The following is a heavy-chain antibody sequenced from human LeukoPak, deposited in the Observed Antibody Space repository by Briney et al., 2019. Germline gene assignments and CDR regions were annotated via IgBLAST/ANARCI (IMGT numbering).Heavy chain of an antibody. Sequence: PGGSLRLSCAASGFTFSSYAMHWVRQAPGKGLEWVAVISYDGSNKYYADSVKGRFTISRDNSKNTLYLQMNSLRAEDTAVYYCARPWRGSYPAWCDYWGQGTLVTVSS. V-gene: IGHV3-30-3*01. CDR2: ISYDGSNK. J-gene: IGHJ4*02. CDR3: ARPWRGSYPAWCDY. D-gene: IGHD1-26*01. CDR1: GFTFSSYA.